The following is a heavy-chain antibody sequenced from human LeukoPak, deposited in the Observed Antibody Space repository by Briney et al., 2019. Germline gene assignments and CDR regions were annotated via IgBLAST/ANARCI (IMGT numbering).Heavy chain of an antibody. D-gene: IGHD4-11*01. CDR2: ISGDGGSI. J-gene: IGHJ6*02. Sequence: AESLTLSCAASGFTFYDYDMHWVRQAPGKGLEWISLISGDGGSIYYADSVKGRFTISRDNSKNSLYLQMNSLRTEDTALYYCAKVPTVYYYYGMDVWGQGTTVTVSS. V-gene: IGHV3-43*02. CDR3: AKVPTVYYYYGMDV. CDR1: GFTFYDYD.